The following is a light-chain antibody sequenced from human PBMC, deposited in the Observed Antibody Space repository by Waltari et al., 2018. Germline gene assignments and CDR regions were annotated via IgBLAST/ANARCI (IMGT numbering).Light chain of an antibody. Sequence: DIQMTQSPSSLSTSVGDRVTITCRASRGIDSYLNWYQQRPGRAPKLLIYDASTLQREVPTRFSGGGIGTDFTLTINNLQPEDVATYFCQQSYSPPFTFGQGTRLEI. CDR1: RGIDSY. CDR3: QQSYSPPFT. J-gene: IGKJ5*01. V-gene: IGKV1-39*01. CDR2: DAS.